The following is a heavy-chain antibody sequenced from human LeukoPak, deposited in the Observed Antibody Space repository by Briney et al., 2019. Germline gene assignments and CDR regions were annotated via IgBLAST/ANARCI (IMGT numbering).Heavy chain of an antibody. CDR3: ANGYNYGLDY. J-gene: IGHJ4*02. CDR1: GFTFSSYG. D-gene: IGHD5-18*01. Sequence: GGSLRLSCAASGFTFSSYGMSWVGQAPGKGVEWVSAISGSGGSTYYADSVKGRFTISRDNDKNKVYLQMDSRRAEATPVYYCANGYNYGLDYWGQGTLVTVSS. CDR2: ISGSGGST. V-gene: IGHV3-23*01.